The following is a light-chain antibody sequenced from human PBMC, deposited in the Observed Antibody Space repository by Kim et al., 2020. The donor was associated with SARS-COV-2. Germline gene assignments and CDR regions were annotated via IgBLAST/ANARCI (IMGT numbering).Light chain of an antibody. CDR3: QQRSNWPEGLT. Sequence: EVVLTQSPATLSLSPGERATLSCRTSQSVGSYLAWYQHKAGQSPRLLIHDASSRAPGVPVRFSASGSGTDFTLTIDSLQPDDCAVYYCQQRSNWPEGLTFGGGTRVEIK. CDR2: DAS. CDR1: QSVGSY. J-gene: IGKJ4*01. V-gene: IGKV3-11*01.